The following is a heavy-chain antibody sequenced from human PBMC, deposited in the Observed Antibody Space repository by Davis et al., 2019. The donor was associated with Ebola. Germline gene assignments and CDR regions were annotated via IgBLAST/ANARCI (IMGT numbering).Heavy chain of an antibody. Sequence: SVKVSCKASGGTFSSYAISWVRQAPGQGLEWMGGIIPIFGTANYAQKFQGRVTITADESTSTAYMELSSLRSEDMAVYYCASTYDFWSGYDYYYGMDVWGQGTTVTVSS. CDR2: IIPIFGTA. CDR1: GGTFSSYA. V-gene: IGHV1-69*13. D-gene: IGHD3-3*01. CDR3: ASTYDFWSGYDYYYGMDV. J-gene: IGHJ6*02.